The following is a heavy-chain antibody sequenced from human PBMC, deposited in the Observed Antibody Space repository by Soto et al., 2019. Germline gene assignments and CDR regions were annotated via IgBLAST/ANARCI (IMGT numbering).Heavy chain of an antibody. CDR3: ASSYGNAWYTY. V-gene: IGHV4-34*10. CDR2: MHHTGFS. Sequence: PSETLSLTCAVYGGSFSGYYWSWIRQPPEKGLEWIGYMHHTGFSNSNPSLKSRVAMSVDKSKNEFTLQLTSVTAADTAVYYCASSYGNAWYTYWGQGIQVTVSS. J-gene: IGHJ4*02. CDR1: GGSFSGYY. D-gene: IGHD6-13*01.